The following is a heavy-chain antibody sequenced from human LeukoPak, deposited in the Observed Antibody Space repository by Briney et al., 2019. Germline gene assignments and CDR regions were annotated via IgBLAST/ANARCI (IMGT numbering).Heavy chain of an antibody. J-gene: IGHJ3*02. CDR3: AREGRLLWFGKNSNNAFDI. Sequence: SVKVPCKASGGTFSSYAISWVRQAPGQGLEWMGGIIPIFGTANYAQKFQGRVTITADKSTSTAYMELSSLRSEDTAVYYCAREGRLLWFGKNSNNAFDIWGQGTMVTVSS. D-gene: IGHD3-10*01. CDR2: IIPIFGTA. CDR1: GGTFSSYA. V-gene: IGHV1-69*06.